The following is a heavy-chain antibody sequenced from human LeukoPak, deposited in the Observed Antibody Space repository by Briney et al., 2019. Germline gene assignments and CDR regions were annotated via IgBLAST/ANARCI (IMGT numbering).Heavy chain of an antibody. J-gene: IGHJ4*02. CDR1: GYTFTSYG. V-gene: IGHV1-18*01. D-gene: IGHD6-19*01. CDR3: ARGGHHNSSGWYGGFDY. CDR2: ISAYNGNT. Sequence: ASVKVSCKASGYTFTSYGISWVRQAPGQGLEWMGWISAYNGNTNYAQKLQGRVTMTTDTSTSTAYMELRSLRSDDTAVYYCARGGHHNSSGWYGGFDYWGQGTLVTVSS.